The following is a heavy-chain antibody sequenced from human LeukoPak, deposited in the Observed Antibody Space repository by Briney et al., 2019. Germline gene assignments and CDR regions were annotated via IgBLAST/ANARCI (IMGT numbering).Heavy chain of an antibody. D-gene: IGHD3/OR15-3a*01. V-gene: IGHV3-7*01. CDR3: ARDKDWAFDY. CDR1: GFTFSSYW. Sequence: GGSLRLSCAASGFTFSSYWMSWVRQAPGKGPEWVAHIKQDASQEYHVDSVKGRFTISRDNAKNSLYLQMNSLRAEDTAVYFCARDKDWAFDYWGQGTLVTVSS. J-gene: IGHJ4*02. CDR2: IKQDASQE.